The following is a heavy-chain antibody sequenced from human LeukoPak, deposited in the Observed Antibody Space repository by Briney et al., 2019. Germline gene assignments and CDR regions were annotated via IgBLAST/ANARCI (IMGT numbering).Heavy chain of an antibody. V-gene: IGHV4-31*03. D-gene: IGHD3-22*01. CDR1: GACFNSDDQY. J-gene: IGHJ4*02. CDR3: SRGLDSRKLGY. CDR2: IHPSGML. Sequence: SETLALTCTVSGACFNSDDQYWNWIRQSPGKGLEWIGSIHPSGMLYNNPSPESRVTMSRDTSKNQFSLNLNPVTAEDTAVYFCSRGLDSRKLGYWGQGILVTVSS.